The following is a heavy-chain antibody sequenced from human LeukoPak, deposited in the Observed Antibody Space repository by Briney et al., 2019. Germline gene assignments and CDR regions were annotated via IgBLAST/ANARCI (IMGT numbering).Heavy chain of an antibody. CDR3: AKVGGVAIPGAY. CDR1: GFTFSSYS. CDR2: ISSSSSYI. V-gene: IGHV3-21*01. J-gene: IGHJ4*02. Sequence: GGSLRLSCAASGFTFSSYSMNWVRQAPGKGLEWVSSISSSSSYIYYADPVKGRFTISRDNSKNTLYLQMNSLRADDTSVYHCAKVGGVAIPGAYRGQGTLVTVSS. D-gene: IGHD3-3*01.